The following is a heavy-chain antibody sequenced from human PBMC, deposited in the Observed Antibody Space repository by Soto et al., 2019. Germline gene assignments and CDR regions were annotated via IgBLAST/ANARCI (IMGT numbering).Heavy chain of an antibody. Sequence: QVQLVESGGGVVQHGRSLRLSCAASGFTFSSYAMHWVRQAPGKGLEWVAVIWYDGSNKYYADSVKGRFTISRDNSKYTLYLQINSLRAEDTALYYCARSGSSSPFEVGWFDPWGQGTLVTVSS. D-gene: IGHD6-6*01. V-gene: IGHV3-33*01. CDR2: IWYDGSNK. CDR3: ARSGSSSPFEVGWFDP. J-gene: IGHJ5*02. CDR1: GFTFSSYA.